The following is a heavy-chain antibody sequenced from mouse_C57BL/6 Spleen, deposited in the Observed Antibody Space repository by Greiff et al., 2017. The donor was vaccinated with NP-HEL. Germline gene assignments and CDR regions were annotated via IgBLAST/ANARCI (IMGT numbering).Heavy chain of an antibody. D-gene: IGHD1-1*01. CDR2: INPSSGYT. CDR1: GYTFTSYW. V-gene: IGHV1-7*01. Sequence: QVQLKESGAELAKPGASVKLSCKASGYTFTSYWMHWVKQRPGQGLEWIGYINPSSGYTKYNQKFKDKATLTADKSSSTAYMQLSSLTYEDSAVYYCAPSTVVPFPWFAYWGQGTLVTVSA. CDR3: APSTVVPFPWFAY. J-gene: IGHJ3*01.